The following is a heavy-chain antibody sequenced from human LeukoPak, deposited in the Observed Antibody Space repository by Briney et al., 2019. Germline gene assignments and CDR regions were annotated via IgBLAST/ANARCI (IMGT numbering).Heavy chain of an antibody. CDR2: ISTSSSYI. CDR1: GFTFSSYS. J-gene: IGHJ4*02. V-gene: IGHV3-21*01. D-gene: IGHD3-22*01. CDR3: AKDSSGYYDFDY. Sequence: TGGSLRLSCAASGFTFSSYSMNWVRQAPGKGLEWVSYISTSSSYIYYADSVKGRFTISRDNSKNTLYLQMNSRRAEDTAVYYCAKDSSGYYDFDYWRQGTLASVPS.